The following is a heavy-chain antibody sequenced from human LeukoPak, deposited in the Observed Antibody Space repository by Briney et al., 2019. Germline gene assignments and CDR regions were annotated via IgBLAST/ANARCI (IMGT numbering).Heavy chain of an antibody. J-gene: IGHJ4*02. CDR2: ISSSSSTV. CDR3: ARDRRGGNSKIFDY. Sequence: TGGSLRLSCAASGFTFSSYSMNWVRQAPGKGLEWVSYISSSSSTVYYADSVKGRFTISRDNAKNSLYLQMNSLRAEDTAVYYCARDRRGGNSKIFDYWGQGTLVTVSS. CDR1: GFTFSSYS. D-gene: IGHD4-23*01. V-gene: IGHV3-48*01.